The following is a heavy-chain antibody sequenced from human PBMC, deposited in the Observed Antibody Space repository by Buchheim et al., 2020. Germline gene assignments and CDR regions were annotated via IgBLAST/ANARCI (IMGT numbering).Heavy chain of an antibody. Sequence: QVQLVQSGAEVKKPGASVKVSCKASGYTFTNYYIHWVRQVPGQGLEWMGIINPSGGARTYAQKFQGRVTMTRDTSTSTVYMELSSLRTDDAAVYYCARDRYIAAAGTEYFQPWGQVTL. CDR1: GYTFTNYY. CDR3: ARDRYIAAAGTEYFQP. CDR2: INPSGGAR. V-gene: IGHV1-46*01. D-gene: IGHD6-13*01. J-gene: IGHJ1*01.